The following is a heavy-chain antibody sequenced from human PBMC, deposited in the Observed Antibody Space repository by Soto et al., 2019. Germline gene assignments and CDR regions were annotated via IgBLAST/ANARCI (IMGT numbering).Heavy chain of an antibody. J-gene: IGHJ4*02. CDR2: IYYTGTT. D-gene: IGHD5-18*01. V-gene: IGHV4-59*08. CDR1: GGSISPYY. CDR3: ARRYGSCFDY. Sequence: PSETLSLTCTVSGGSISPYYWSWIRQSPGKGLEWIGYIYYTGTTRYNPSLKSRVTILVDTSKNQFSLKLSSVTAADTAVYYCARRYGSCFDYWGQGTLVTVSS.